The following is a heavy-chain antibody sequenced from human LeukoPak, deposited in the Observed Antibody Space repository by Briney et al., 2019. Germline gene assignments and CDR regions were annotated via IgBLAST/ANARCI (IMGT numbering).Heavy chain of an antibody. V-gene: IGHV4-4*07. CDR3: ARDLDYGDYEGWFDP. CDR1: GGSISSYY. CDR2: IYTSGST. Sequence: SETLSLTCTVSGGSISSYYWSWLRQPAGTGLEWIGRIYTSGSTNYNPSLTSRVTISVDKSKNQFSLKLSSVTAADPAVYYCARDLDYGDYEGWFDPWGQGTLVTVSS. J-gene: IGHJ5*02. D-gene: IGHD4-17*01.